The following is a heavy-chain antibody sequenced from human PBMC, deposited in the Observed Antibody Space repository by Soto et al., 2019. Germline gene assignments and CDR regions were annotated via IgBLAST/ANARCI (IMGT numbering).Heavy chain of an antibody. V-gene: IGHV4-4*02. CDR3: ASEGYCSGGSCYGFEVLDY. D-gene: IGHD2-15*01. Sequence: QVQLQESGPGLVKPSGTLSLTCAVSGGSISSSNWWSWVRQPPGKGLEWIGEIYHSGSTNYNPSLKSRVTISVDKSKNQFSLKLSSVTAADTAVYYCASEGYCSGGSCYGFEVLDYWGQGTLVTVSS. CDR1: GGSISSSNW. J-gene: IGHJ4*02. CDR2: IYHSGST.